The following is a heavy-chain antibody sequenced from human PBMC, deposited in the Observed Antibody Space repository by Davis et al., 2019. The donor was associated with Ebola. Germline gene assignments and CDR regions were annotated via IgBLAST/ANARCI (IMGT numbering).Heavy chain of an antibody. CDR1: GFSFENSW. V-gene: IGHV3-7*01. Sequence: PGGSLSLSCVVSGFSFENSWMTWVRQAPGKGLEWVANMKGDGTLKNYVDSVKGRFTISRDNARKSLYLDMNSLRGEDTAVYYCARELVSCGGGTCYSGGLDYWGQGTLVTVSS. CDR3: ARELVSCGGGTCYSGGLDY. D-gene: IGHD2-15*01. CDR2: MKGDGTLK. J-gene: IGHJ4*02.